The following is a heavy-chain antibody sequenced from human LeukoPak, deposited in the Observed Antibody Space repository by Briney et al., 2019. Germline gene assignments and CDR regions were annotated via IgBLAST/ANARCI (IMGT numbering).Heavy chain of an antibody. D-gene: IGHD5-12*01. J-gene: IGHJ4*02. CDR2: IKQDGSEK. CDR3: ASDGFGSGYDWDY. Sequence: PGGSLRLSCAAPGFTFSSYWMSWVRQAPGKGLEWVANIKQDGSEKYYVDSVKGRFTISRDNAKNSLYLQMNSLRAEDTAVYYCASDGFGSGYDWDYWGQGTLVTVSS. V-gene: IGHV3-7*01. CDR1: GFTFSSYW.